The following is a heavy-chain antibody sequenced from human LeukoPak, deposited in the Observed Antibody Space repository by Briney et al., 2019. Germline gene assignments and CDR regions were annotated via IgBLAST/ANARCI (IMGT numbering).Heavy chain of an antibody. CDR3: ARTAARRFDY. CDR2: ITPIFGTA. CDR1: GGTFSSYD. Sequence: GASVKVSCKASGGTFSSYDISWVRQAPGQGLEWMGGITPIFGTAKYAQKFQVRVTITAVESMSTVYMELSSLRSDDTAVYYCARTAARRFDYWGQGTLVTVSS. V-gene: IGHV1-69*13. D-gene: IGHD6-6*01. J-gene: IGHJ4*02.